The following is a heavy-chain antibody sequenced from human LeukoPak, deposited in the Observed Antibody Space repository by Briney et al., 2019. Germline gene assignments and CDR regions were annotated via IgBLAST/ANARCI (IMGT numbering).Heavy chain of an antibody. CDR3: ARVREGRFFDY. V-gene: IGHV1-69*06. J-gene: IGHJ4*02. Sequence: SVKVSCKASGGTFSSYAISWVRQAPGQGLEWVGGIIPIFGTANYAQKFQGRVTITADKSASTAYMELSSLRSEDTAVYYCARVREGRFFDYWGQGTLVTVSS. CDR2: IIPIFGTA. D-gene: IGHD3-3*01. CDR1: GGTFSSYA.